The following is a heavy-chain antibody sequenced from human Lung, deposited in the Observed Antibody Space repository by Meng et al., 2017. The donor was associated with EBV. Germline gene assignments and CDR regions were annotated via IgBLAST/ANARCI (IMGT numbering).Heavy chain of an antibody. J-gene: IGHJ4*02. D-gene: IGHD1-26*01. CDR2: IYHSGST. V-gene: IGHV4-4*02. Sequence: QGQLQGSGPGSVKPSGTLSLTCAVSGGSISSSNWWSWVRQTPGKGLEWIGEIYHSGSTNYNPSLKSRITISVDESKNQFSLRLKSVTAADTAVYYCANRREVRPYYFDSWGQGTLVTVSS. CDR1: GGSISSSNW. CDR3: ANRREVRPYYFDS.